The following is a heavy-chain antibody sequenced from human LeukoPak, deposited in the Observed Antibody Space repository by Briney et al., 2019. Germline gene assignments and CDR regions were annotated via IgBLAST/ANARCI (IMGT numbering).Heavy chain of an antibody. CDR3: ARVGLLWFGEFPHYYYGMDV. J-gene: IGHJ6*02. D-gene: IGHD3-10*01. Sequence: ASVKVSCKASGYTFTSYDINWVRQATGQGLEWMGWMNPNSGNTGYAQKFQGRVTMTRNTSISTAYMELSSLRSEDTAVYYCARVGLLWFGEFPHYYYGMDVWGQGTTVTVSS. CDR1: GYTFTSYD. V-gene: IGHV1-8*01. CDR2: MNPNSGNT.